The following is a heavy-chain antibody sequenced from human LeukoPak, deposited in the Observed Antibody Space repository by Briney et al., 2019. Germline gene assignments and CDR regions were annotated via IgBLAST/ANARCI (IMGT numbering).Heavy chain of an antibody. D-gene: IGHD3-16*01. CDR2: VYFSGTT. V-gene: IGHV4-39*07. Sequence: SETLSLTCTVSGGSISSSSYYWGWIRQSPGKGLEWIGSVYFSGTTYYNPSLKSRVTISVDTSNNQISLRLRSVTAADTAVYFCARGLVWRFLLDSRRDSFDIWGQGTTITVSS. CDR1: GGSISSSSYY. J-gene: IGHJ3*02. CDR3: ARGLVWRFLLDSRRDSFDI.